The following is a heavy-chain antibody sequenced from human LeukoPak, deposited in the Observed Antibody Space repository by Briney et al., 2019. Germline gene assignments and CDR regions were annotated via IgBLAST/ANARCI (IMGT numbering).Heavy chain of an antibody. V-gene: IGHV3-21*01. CDR3: ARIVSGNFDY. Sequence: GGSLRLSCAASGFTFSSYSMNWVRQAPGKGLEWVSSISSSSSYIYYADSVKGRFTISRDNAKHSLYLQVNSLRAEDTAVYYCARIVSGNFDYWGQGTLVTVSS. CDR1: GFTFSSYS. J-gene: IGHJ4*02. CDR2: ISSSSSYI. D-gene: IGHD2-15*01.